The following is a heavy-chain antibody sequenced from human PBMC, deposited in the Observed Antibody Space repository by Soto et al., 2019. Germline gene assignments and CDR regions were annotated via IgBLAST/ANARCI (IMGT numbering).Heavy chain of an antibody. D-gene: IGHD6-19*01. CDR1: GFSLRTYG. V-gene: IGHV3-33*01. CDR2: IWYDGTKK. Sequence: QVQLVESGGGVVQSGRSLTLSCAASGFSLRTYGMQWLRRAPGKGLEWVAFIWYDGTKKFYANSVKGRSTISKDNSNNILYVQMRGLRAEDTAVYYCARDVVTAVAGSVNWFDPWGQGTLVTVSS. CDR3: ARDVVTAVAGSVNWFDP. J-gene: IGHJ5*02.